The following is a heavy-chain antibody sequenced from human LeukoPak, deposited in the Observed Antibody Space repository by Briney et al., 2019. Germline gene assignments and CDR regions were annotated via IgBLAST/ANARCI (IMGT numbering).Heavy chain of an antibody. V-gene: IGHV3-66*01. CDR1: GFTVSSNY. Sequence: PGGSLRLSCAASGFTVSSNYMSWVRQAPGKGLEWVSVIYSGGSTYYADSVKGRFTISRDNSKNTLYLQMNSLRAEDTAVYYCAKDDGSSTSWAFDYWGQGTLVTVSS. CDR2: IYSGGST. D-gene: IGHD2-2*01. CDR3: AKDDGSSTSWAFDY. J-gene: IGHJ4*02.